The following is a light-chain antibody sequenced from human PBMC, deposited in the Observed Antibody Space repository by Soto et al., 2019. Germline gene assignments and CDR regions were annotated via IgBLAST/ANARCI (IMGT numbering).Light chain of an antibody. CDR3: QQSYNVPFT. CDR1: QTISNY. V-gene: IGKV1-39*01. Sequence: DIQMTQSPASLAASLGDRITISCRASQTISNYLNWYHQKPGEAPKILIYGASTLQSGVPSSVSGSGSGTEFTLSISSLQPEDLGTYYCQQSYNVPFTFGPGTKVDVK. CDR2: GAS. J-gene: IGKJ3*01.